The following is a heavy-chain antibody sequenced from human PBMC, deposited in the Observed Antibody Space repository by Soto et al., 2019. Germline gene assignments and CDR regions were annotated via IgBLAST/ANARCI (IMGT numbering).Heavy chain of an antibody. D-gene: IGHD5-12*01. J-gene: IGHJ3*02. CDR3: AREEVAFDAFDI. CDR2: ISYDGSNK. CDR1: GFTFSSYA. V-gene: IGHV3-30-3*01. Sequence: PGGSLRLSCAASGFTFSSYAMHWVRQAPGKGLEWVAVISYDGSNKYYADSVKGRFTISRDNSKNTLYLQMNSLRAEDTAVYYCAREEVAFDAFDIWGQGTMVTVSS.